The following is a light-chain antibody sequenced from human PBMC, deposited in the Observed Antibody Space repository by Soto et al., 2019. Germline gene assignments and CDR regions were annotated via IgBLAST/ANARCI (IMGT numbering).Light chain of an antibody. CDR3: QQHGTSPYT. CDR1: QSVPNNY. CDR2: AAY. V-gene: IGKV3-20*01. J-gene: IGKJ2*01. Sequence: EIVLTQSPDTLSLSPGERATISCRASQSVPNNYLAWYLQKPGQAPKVLIYAAYNRATGIPDRFSGSGSGTDFTLTIRRLEPEDFAVYYCQQHGTSPYTFGQGTVLEIK.